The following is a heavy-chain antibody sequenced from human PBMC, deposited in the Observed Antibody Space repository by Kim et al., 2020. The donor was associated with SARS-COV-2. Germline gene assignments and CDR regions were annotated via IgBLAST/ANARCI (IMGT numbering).Heavy chain of an antibody. D-gene: IGHD1-26*01. V-gene: IGHV3-11*03. Sequence: GGSLRLSCAASGFTFSDYAMSWIRQAPGKGLEWVSYISSSSSYTNYADSVKGRFTISRDNAKNSLYLQMNSLRAEDTAVYYCASGKANYYYGMDVWGQGTTVTVSS. CDR2: ISSSSSYT. CDR3: ASGKANYYYGMDV. J-gene: IGHJ6*02. CDR1: GFTFSDYA.